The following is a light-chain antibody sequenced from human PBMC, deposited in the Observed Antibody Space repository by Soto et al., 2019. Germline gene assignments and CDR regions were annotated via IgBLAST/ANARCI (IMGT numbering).Light chain of an antibody. V-gene: IGLV2-8*01. CDR2: EVT. J-gene: IGLJ2*01. Sequence: QSALTQPPSASGSPGQSVTISCTGTSSDVGGYNYVSWYQQHPGKAPKLMIYEVTKRPSGVPDRFSGSKSGNTASLTVSGLQAEDEAVYYCSSYAGSNQAVVFGGGTNVTVL. CDR3: SSYAGSNQAVV. CDR1: SSDVGGYNY.